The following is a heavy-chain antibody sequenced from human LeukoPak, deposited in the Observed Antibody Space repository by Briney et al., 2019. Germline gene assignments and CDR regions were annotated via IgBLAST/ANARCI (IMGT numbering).Heavy chain of an antibody. CDR2: INTYNGNT. D-gene: IGHD1-7*01. CDR1: GYIFSNYG. J-gene: IGHJ4*02. V-gene: IGHV1-18*01. CDR3: ARDKSGTEFDY. Sequence: ASEKVSCKASGYIFSNYGISWVRQAPGQGREWMGWINTYNGNTNYAQKLQGRVTMTTDTSTSTAYMELRSLGSDDTAVYYCARDKSGTEFDYWGQGTLVTVSS.